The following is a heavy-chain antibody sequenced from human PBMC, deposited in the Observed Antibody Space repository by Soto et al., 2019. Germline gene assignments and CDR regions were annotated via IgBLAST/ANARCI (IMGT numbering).Heavy chain of an antibody. J-gene: IGHJ6*02. D-gene: IGHD4-4*01. CDR1: GFTFTSYG. V-gene: IGHV3-30*03. CDR2: ILHDGSAE. Sequence: GGSLRLSCAVSGFTFTSYGMHWVRQAPGKGLEWMALILHDGSAEYYADSVKGRFTISRDNSKNTLYLQMNSLTAEDTAVYYCARSRDGYSFYFYYGMDGWGQGTTVTVSS. CDR3: ARSRDGYSFYFYYGMDG.